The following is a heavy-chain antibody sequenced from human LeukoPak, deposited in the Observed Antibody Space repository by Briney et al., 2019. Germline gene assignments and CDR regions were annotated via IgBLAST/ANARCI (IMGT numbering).Heavy chain of an antibody. Sequence: SETLSLTCHVSYYSITTGSYWAWIRQPPGKGLEWIGSVYHSGSTFSNPSLRSRVTISVDTSKNQFSLNLRSVTAADTAVYYCARTTEGYAGGPGYSYYYYMDVWGKGTTVTISS. CDR2: VYHSGST. V-gene: IGHV4-38-2*01. J-gene: IGHJ6*03. D-gene: IGHD5-12*01. CDR1: YYSITTGSY. CDR3: ARTTEGYAGGPGYSYYYYMDV.